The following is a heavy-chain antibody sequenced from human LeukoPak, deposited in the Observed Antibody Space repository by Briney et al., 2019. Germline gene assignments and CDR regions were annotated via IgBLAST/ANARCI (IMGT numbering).Heavy chain of an antibody. CDR3: ARSKAPSWYSPFDI. CDR1: GVTFSDYY. V-gene: IGHV3-11*04. J-gene: IGHJ3*02. Sequence: GGSLRLSCAASGVTFSDYYMSWIRQAPGKGLEWVSVKGRFTISRDNAKNSLYLQMDSLRAEDTAVYYCARSKAPSWYSPFDISGQGTMVTVSS. D-gene: IGHD2-21*01.